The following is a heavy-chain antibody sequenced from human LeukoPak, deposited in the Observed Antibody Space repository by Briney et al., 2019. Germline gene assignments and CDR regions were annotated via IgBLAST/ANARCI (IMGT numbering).Heavy chain of an antibody. V-gene: IGHV3-74*01. Sequence: GGSLRLSCAASGFTFSSYWMHWVRQAPGKGPVWISRIHSDGTSTSYADSVKGRFTISRDNAKNTVYLQMNSLRAEDTAVYYCARARGLWGNGNWFDPWGQGTLVTVSS. J-gene: IGHJ5*02. CDR1: GFTFSSYW. D-gene: IGHD3-16*01. CDR3: ARARGLWGNGNWFDP. CDR2: IHSDGTST.